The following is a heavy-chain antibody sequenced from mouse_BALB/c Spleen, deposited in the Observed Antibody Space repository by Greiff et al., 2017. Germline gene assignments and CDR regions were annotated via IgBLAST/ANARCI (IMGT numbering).Heavy chain of an antibody. CDR3: GSQYGNSLYYAMDY. V-gene: IGHV1-37*01. CDR2: INPYNGDT. Sequence: EVQLQESGPELVKPGASVKISCKASGYSFTGYFMNWVKQSHGKSLEWIGRINPYNGDTFYNQKFKGKATLTVDKSSSTAHMELLSLTSEDSAVYYCGSQYGNSLYYAMDYWGQGTSVTVSS. J-gene: IGHJ4*01. CDR1: GYSFTGYF. D-gene: IGHD2-10*02.